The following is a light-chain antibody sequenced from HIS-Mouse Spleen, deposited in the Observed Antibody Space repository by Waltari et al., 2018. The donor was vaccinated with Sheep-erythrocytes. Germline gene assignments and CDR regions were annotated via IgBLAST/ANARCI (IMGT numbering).Light chain of an antibody. Sequence: QSALTQSRSVSGSPGQSVTISCTGTSSDVGCYHYVSWYQQPPGKAPKLMIYDVSKRPSVVPDRFSGSKSGNTASLTISGLQAEDEADYYCCSYAGSYNHVFATGTKVTVL. J-gene: IGLJ1*01. CDR3: CSYAGSYNHV. CDR1: SSDVGCYHY. V-gene: IGLV2-11*01. CDR2: DVS.